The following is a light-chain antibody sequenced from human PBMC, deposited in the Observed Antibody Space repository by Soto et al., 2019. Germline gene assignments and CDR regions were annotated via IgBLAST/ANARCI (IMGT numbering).Light chain of an antibody. Sequence: QSVLTQPASVSGSPGQSITISCTGTSSDIGGYNYVSWYQQHPDKATKLMIYEVNNRPSGVSNRFSGSKSGNTASLTISGLQTEDEADYYCISYTSKSTWVFGGGTKLTVL. J-gene: IGLJ3*02. CDR2: EVN. V-gene: IGLV2-14*01. CDR1: SSDIGGYNY. CDR3: ISYTSKSTWV.